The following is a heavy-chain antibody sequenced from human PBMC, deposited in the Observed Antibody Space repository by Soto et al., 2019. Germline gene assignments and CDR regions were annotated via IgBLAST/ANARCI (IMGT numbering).Heavy chain of an antibody. CDR3: ARHDHHYGMDV. D-gene: IGHD1-1*01. Sequence: GGSLRLSCAASGFTVSSYEMNWVRQAPGKGLEWVSYISSSGSTIYYADSVKGRFTISRGNAKNSLYLQMNSLRAEDTAVYYCARHDHHYGMDVWGQGTTVTVSS. CDR1: GFTVSSYE. V-gene: IGHV3-48*03. J-gene: IGHJ6*02. CDR2: ISSSGSTI.